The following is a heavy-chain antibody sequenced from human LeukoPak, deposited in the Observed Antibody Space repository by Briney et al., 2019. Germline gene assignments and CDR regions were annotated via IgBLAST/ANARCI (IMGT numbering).Heavy chain of an antibody. Sequence: SETLSLTCAVYDGSFSGYYWTWIRQPPGKGLEWIGEINHSGSTNYNPSLKSRVTISLDTSKNQFSLKLSSVTAADTAVYYCARPGIAVAGIEWYFDLWGRGTLVTVSS. J-gene: IGHJ2*01. CDR1: DGSFSGYY. CDR3: ARPGIAVAGIEWYFDL. V-gene: IGHV4-34*01. D-gene: IGHD6-19*01. CDR2: INHSGST.